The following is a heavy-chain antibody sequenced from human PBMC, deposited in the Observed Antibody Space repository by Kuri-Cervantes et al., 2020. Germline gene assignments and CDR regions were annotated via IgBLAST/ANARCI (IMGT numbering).Heavy chain of an antibody. CDR2: ISYDGSNK. D-gene: IGHD3-10*01. J-gene: IGHJ4*02. CDR3: ARVRGVDYFDY. V-gene: IGHV3-30*14. Sequence: GESLKISCAASGFTFSSCAMHWVRQAPGKGLEWVAVISYDGSNKYYADSVKGRFTISRDNSKNTLYLQMNSLRAEDTAVYYCARVRGVDYFDYWGQGTLVTVSS. CDR1: GFTFSSCA.